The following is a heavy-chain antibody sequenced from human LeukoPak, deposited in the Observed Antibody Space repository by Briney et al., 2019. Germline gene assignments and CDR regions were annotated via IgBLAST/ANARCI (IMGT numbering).Heavy chain of an antibody. D-gene: IGHD3-22*01. CDR3: ARKPIVNSAWYYFDY. V-gene: IGHV4-59*12. CDR1: GGSIGSYY. J-gene: IGHJ4*02. Sequence: SETLSLTCTVSGGSIGSYYWSWIRQPPGKGLEWIGYIYYSGSTNYNPSLKSRVTPSVDTSKNQFSLKLSSVTAADTAVYYCARKPIVNSAWYYFDYWGQGTLVTVSS. CDR2: IYYSGST.